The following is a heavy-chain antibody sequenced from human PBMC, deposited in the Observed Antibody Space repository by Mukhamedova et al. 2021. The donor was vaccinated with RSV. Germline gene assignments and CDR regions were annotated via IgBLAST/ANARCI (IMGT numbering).Heavy chain of an antibody. V-gene: IGHV3-7*03. CDR3: ARHVYSGTSDYDY. D-gene: IGHD5-12*01. J-gene: IGHJ4*02. Sequence: AQGKGLEWVADIEDNGDEKNYGDSEKGRFSVSRDNAENSLFLQMKSLRVEDTAVYYCARHVYSGTSDYDYWGRGTLVTVSS. CDR2: IEDNGDEK.